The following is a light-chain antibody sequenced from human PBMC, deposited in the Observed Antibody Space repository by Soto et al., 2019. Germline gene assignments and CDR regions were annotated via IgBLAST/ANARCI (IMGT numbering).Light chain of an antibody. CDR2: DVT. CDR1: SSDVGGYDY. Sequence: QSVLTQPPSASGSPGQPVTISCTGTSSDVGGYDYVSWYQQYPGKAPKLMIYDVTNRPSGVSNRFSGSKSGDTASLTISGLQAEDEADYYCSSFTSSITYVFGTGTKVTVL. V-gene: IGLV2-14*01. CDR3: SSFTSSITYV. J-gene: IGLJ1*01.